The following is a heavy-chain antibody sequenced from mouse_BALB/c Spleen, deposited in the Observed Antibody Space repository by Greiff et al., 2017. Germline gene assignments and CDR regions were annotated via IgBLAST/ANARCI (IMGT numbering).Heavy chain of an antibody. V-gene: IGHV1-7*01. D-gene: IGHD2-1*01. J-gene: IGHJ1*01. CDR2: INPSTGYT. CDR1: GYTFTSYW. CDR3: ASRNYFDV. Sequence: VKLMESGAELAKPGASVKMSCKASGYTFTSYWMHWVKQRPGQGLEWIGYINPSTGYTEYNQKFKDKATLTADKSSSTAYMQLSSLTSEDSAVYYCASRNYFDVWGAGTTVTVSS.